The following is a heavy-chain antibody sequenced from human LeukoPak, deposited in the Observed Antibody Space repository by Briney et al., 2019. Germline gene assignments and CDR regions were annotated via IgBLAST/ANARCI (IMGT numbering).Heavy chain of an antibody. V-gene: IGHV3-48*01. Sequence: GGSLRLSCAASGFTFSSYSMNWVRQAPGKWLEWVPYISSSSSTIYYADSVKGRFTISRDNAKNSLYLQMNSLRAEDTAVYYCARDRNTIFGVVISYMDVWGKGATVTVSS. J-gene: IGHJ6*03. CDR3: ARDRNTIFGVVISYMDV. D-gene: IGHD3-3*01. CDR2: ISSSSSTI. CDR1: GFTFSSYS.